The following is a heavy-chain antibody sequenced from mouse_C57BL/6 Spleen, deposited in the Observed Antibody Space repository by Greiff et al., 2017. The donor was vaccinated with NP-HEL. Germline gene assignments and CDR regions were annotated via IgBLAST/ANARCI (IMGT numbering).Heavy chain of an antibody. J-gene: IGHJ2*01. CDR3: ASDYGFDY. CDR1: GYTFTSYW. Sequence: QVQLQQPGAELVKPGASVKLSCKASGYTFTSYWMQWVKQRPGQGLEWIGEIDPSDSYTNYNQKFKGKATLTVDTSSSTAYMQHSSLTSEDSAVYYCASDYGFDYWGQGTTLTVSS. CDR2: IDPSDSYT. D-gene: IGHD2-4*01. V-gene: IGHV1-50*01.